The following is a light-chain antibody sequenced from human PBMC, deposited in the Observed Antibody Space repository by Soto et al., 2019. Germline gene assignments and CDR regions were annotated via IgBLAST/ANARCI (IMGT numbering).Light chain of an antibody. CDR2: DAS. Sequence: DIQVTRSPSYLSASVGDRVTITCQASQDISNYLNWYQQKPGKAPKLLIYDASNLETGVPSRFSGSGSGTDFTFTISSLQPEDIATYYCQQYDNLPLTFGGGTKVDI. J-gene: IGKJ4*01. CDR1: QDISNY. CDR3: QQYDNLPLT. V-gene: IGKV1-33*01.